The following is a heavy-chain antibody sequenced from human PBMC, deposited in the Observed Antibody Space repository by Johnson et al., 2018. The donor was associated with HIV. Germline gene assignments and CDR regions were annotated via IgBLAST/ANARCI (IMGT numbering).Heavy chain of an antibody. CDR1: GFTFSSYW. CDR2: ITSAGRSI. J-gene: IGHJ3*02. V-gene: IGHV3-74*02. Sequence: VQLVESGGGVVQPGGSLRLSCAASGFTFSSYWMHWVRHAPGKGLVWVSRITSAGRSITSADSVKGRFTLSSDNAKNPLYLQLNSLRAEDTAVYYCARGSQSGYYFLRAFDIWGQGTMVTVSS. D-gene: IGHD3-22*01. CDR3: ARGSQSGYYFLRAFDI.